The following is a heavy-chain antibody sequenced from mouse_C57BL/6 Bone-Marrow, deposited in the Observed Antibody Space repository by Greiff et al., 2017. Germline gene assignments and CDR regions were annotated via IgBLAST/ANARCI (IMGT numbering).Heavy chain of an antibody. CDR1: GYSITSGYY. V-gene: IGHV3-6*01. D-gene: IGHD2-1*01. Sequence: EVKLMESGPGLVKPSQSLSLTCSVTGYSITSGYYWNWIRQFPGNKLEWMGYISYDGSNNYNPSLKNRIYITRDTSKNQLFLKLNSVTTEDTATYYFAHYGISDYFDYCGQGTTLTVSS. J-gene: IGHJ2*01. CDR2: ISYDGSN. CDR3: AHYGISDYFDY.